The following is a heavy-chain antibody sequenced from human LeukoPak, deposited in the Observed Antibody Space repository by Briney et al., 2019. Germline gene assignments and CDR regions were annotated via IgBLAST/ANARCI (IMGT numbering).Heavy chain of an antibody. Sequence: GGSLRLSCAASGFTLSNYAIHWVRQDSGRGLDWVAVISHDGINTYYADSVKGRFTISRDNSKNTLYLQVNSLRVEDTAVYYCVKDQREAYRSGWSRDFDYWGQGTLVTVSS. CDR2: ISHDGINT. V-gene: IGHV3-30*18. D-gene: IGHD6-19*01. CDR1: GFTLSNYA. J-gene: IGHJ4*02. CDR3: VKDQREAYRSGWSRDFDY.